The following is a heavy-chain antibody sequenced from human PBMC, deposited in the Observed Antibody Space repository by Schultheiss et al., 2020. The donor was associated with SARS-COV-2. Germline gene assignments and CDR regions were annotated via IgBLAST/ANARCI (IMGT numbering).Heavy chain of an antibody. CDR2: IYYSGST. J-gene: IGHJ2*01. CDR3: ARIPKIGYCSGGSCYSYWYFDL. CDR1: GGSISSYY. Sequence: GSLRLSCTVSGGSISSYYWSWIRQPPGKGLEWIGYIYYSGSTNYNPSLKSRVTISVDTSKNQFSLKLSSVTAADTAVYYCARIPKIGYCSGGSCYSYWYFDLWGRGTLVTVSS. D-gene: IGHD2-15*01. V-gene: IGHV4-59*01.